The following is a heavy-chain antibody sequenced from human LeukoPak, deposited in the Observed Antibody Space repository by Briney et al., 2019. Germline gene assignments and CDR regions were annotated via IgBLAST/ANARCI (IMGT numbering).Heavy chain of an antibody. D-gene: IGHD3/OR15-3a*01. CDR2: IYEGGDI. J-gene: IGHJ3*02. CDR3: AGDHSGTGTGFDI. V-gene: IGHV3-66*01. CDR1: GFTVSRTY. Sequence: PGGSLRLSCAALGFTVSRTYMRWVRQAPGKGLEWVSVIYEGGDIYYADSVRGRFAISRDNSKNTVYLKMNGVRGEDTAVYSCAGDHSGTGTGFDIWGQGTMVTVSS.